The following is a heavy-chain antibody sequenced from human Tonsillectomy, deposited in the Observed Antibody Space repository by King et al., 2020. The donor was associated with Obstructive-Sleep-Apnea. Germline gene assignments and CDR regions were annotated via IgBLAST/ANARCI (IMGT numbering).Heavy chain of an antibody. CDR2: ISAYNGNT. D-gene: IGHD4/OR15-4a*01. Sequence: VQLVESGAAVKRPGASVQVSCKASGYTFASYGVSWVRQAPGQGLEWMGWISAYNGNTKYAQKFQDRFTMATDVSTSTAYMELRSLTSDDTAVYYCARDEAQRVTMSWESYTWFDPWGQGTLVTVS. J-gene: IGHJ5*02. CDR1: GYTFASYG. CDR3: ARDEAQRVTMSWESYTWFDP. V-gene: IGHV1-18*01.